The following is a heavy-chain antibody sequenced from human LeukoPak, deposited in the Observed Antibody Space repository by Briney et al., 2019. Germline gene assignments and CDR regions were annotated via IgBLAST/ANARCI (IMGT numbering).Heavy chain of an antibody. J-gene: IGHJ6*03. CDR1: GFTFSSYE. D-gene: IGHD3-9*01. V-gene: IGHV3-23*01. Sequence: GGSLRLSCAASGFTFSSYEMNWVRQAPGKGLEWVSAISGSGGSTYYADSVKGRFTISRDNSKNTLYLQMNSLRAEDTAVYYCAKVQYHDILTGYYSYYYYYYMDVWGKGTTVTISS. CDR3: AKVQYHDILTGYYSYYYYYYMDV. CDR2: ISGSGGST.